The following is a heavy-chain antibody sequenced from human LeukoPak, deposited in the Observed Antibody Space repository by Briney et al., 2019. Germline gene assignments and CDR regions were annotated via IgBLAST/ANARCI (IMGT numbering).Heavy chain of an antibody. CDR3: ARGRKRRLYQLLLGYYYGMDV. D-gene: IGHD2-2*01. J-gene: IGHJ6*02. CDR2: LKPNSGNT. V-gene: IGHV1-8*01. CDR1: GDTFTSDE. Sequence: GASVKVSCKASGDTFTSDEINWARQAPGHGLEWIGWLKPNSGNTGDAQKFHGRVTMTRNTSRSTAYRELSSLRSEDTAVYYCARGRKRRLYQLLLGYYYGMDVWGQGTTVTVSS.